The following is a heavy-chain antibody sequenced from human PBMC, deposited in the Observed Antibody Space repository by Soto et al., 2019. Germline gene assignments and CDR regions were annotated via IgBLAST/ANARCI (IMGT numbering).Heavy chain of an antibody. Sequence: PSETLSLTCTVSGDSISSGDYYWTWIRQHPGQGLEWIGNIYYSGSTYYDPSLKSRVTISEDTSKNPFFLNLSSVTAADTAVYYCARATSGAFADAFDFWGQGTLVTVSS. CDR1: GDSISSGDYY. V-gene: IGHV4-31*03. J-gene: IGHJ4*02. CDR3: ARATSGAFADAFDF. CDR2: IYYSGST. D-gene: IGHD3-16*01.